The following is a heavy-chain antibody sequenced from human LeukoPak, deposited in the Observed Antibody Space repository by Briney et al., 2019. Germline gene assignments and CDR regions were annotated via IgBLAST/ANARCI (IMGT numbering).Heavy chain of an antibody. CDR2: ISAYNGNT. D-gene: IGHD5-24*01. Sequence: ASVKVSCKASGYTFTSYGISWVRQAPGQGLEWMGWISAYNGNTNYAQKLQGRVTMTTDTSTSTAYMELRSLRSDDTAVYYCATDVEGENPYYYYYMDVWGKGTTVTVSS. CDR1: GYTFTSYG. CDR3: ATDVEGENPYYYYYMDV. V-gene: IGHV1-18*01. J-gene: IGHJ6*03.